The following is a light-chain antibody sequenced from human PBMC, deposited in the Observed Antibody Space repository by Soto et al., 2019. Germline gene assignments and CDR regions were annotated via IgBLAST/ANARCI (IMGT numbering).Light chain of an antibody. CDR2: DVT. J-gene: IGLJ3*02. CDR1: SSDVGGYNY. Sequence: QSALTQPRSVSGSPGQSVNISCTGTSSDVGGYNYVSWYQQLPGKAPKLMIYDVTKRPSGVPDRFSGSKSGNTASLTISGLQAEDEADYHCCSFSGTYHWVFGGGTKVTVL. V-gene: IGLV2-11*01. CDR3: CSFSGTYHWV.